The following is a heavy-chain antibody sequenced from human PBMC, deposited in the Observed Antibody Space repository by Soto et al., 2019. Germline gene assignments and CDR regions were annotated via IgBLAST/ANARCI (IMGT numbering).Heavy chain of an antibody. Sequence: QVQLQESGPGLVKPSETLSLTCTVSGGSISSYYWSWIRQPPGKGLEWIGYIYYSGSTNYNPSLKGRATISEATPKNHSPLKRGSGPAADTAVYYWARKSRWGGRGGQIDYWGQGTLVTVSS. CDR1: GGSISSYY. J-gene: IGHJ4*02. D-gene: IGHD6-13*01. CDR3: ARKSRWGGRGGQIDY. CDR2: IYYSGST. V-gene: IGHV4-59*01.